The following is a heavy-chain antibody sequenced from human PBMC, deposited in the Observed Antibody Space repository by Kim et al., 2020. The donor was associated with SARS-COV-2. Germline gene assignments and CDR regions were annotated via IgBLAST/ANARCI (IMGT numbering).Heavy chain of an antibody. V-gene: IGHV3-7*03. CDR3: ARVGLLWFGDPPADY. D-gene: IGHD3-10*01. CDR1: GFTFSSYW. Sequence: GGSLRLSCAASGFTFSSYWMSWVRQAPGKGLEWVANIKQDGSEKYYVDSVKGRFTISRDNAKNSLYLQMNSLRAEDTAVYYCARVGLLWFGDPPADYWGQGTLVTVSS. J-gene: IGHJ4*02. CDR2: IKQDGSEK.